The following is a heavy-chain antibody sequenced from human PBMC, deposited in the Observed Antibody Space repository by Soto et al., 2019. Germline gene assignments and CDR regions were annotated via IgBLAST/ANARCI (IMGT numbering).Heavy chain of an antibody. V-gene: IGHV4-59*01. Sequence: QVQLQESGPGLVKPSETLSLTCTVSGGSISSYYWSWIRQPPGKGLEWIGYIYYSGSTNYNPSLKSRVTISVDTSKNQFSLKLSSVTAADTAVYYCARANRVTGLAIDYWGQGTLVTVSS. D-gene: IGHD5-12*01. CDR2: IYYSGST. J-gene: IGHJ4*02. CDR1: GGSISSYY. CDR3: ARANRVTGLAIDY.